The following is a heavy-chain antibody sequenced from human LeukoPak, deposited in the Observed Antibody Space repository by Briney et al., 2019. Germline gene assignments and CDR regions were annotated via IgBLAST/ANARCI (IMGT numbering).Heavy chain of an antibody. CDR3: ATAGDFAGMDV. CDR2: TYYSGST. V-gene: IGHV4-39*01. CDR1: GGSISSSSYY. Sequence: PSETLSLTCTVSGGSISSSSYYWGWIRQPPGKGLEWIGSTYYSGSTYYNPSLKSRVTISVDTSKNQFSLKLSSVTAADTAVYYCATAGDFAGMDVWGQGTTVTVSS. J-gene: IGHJ6*02. D-gene: IGHD2-21*02.